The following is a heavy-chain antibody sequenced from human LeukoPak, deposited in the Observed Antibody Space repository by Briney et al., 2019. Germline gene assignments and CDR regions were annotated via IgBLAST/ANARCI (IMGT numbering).Heavy chain of an antibody. CDR3: ARGDTKYCSSASCHNPFDQ. D-gene: IGHD2-2*02. V-gene: IGHV3-11*04. CDR2: ISSSGSTI. CDR1: GFTFSDYY. J-gene: IGHJ4*02. Sequence: GGSLRLSCAASGFTFSDYYMSWIRQAPGKGLEWVSYISSSGSTIYYADSVKGRFTISRDNAKNSLNLQMNSLRAEDTAVYYCARGDTKYCSSASCHNPFDQWGQGTLVTVTS.